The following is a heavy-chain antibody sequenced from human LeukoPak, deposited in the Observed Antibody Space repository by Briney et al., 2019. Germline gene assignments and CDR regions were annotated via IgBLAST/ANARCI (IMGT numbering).Heavy chain of an antibody. CDR3: ARHAASGGSGVDY. V-gene: IGHV3-73*01. CDR2: IRSKANSYAT. D-gene: IGHD3-10*01. Sequence: SGGSLRLSCAASGFTFSGSAMHWVRQTSGKGLEWGGRIRSKANSYATAYAASVKGRFTISRDDSKNTAYLQMNSLKSEDTAVYYCARHAASGGSGVDYWGQGTLVTVSS. J-gene: IGHJ4*02. CDR1: GFTFSGSA.